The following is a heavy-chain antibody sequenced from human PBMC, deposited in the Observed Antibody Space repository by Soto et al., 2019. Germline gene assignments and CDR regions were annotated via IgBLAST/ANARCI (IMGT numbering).Heavy chain of an antibody. CDR3: AKDSGYFDWLLFDRYKKINYFDY. CDR1: GFTFSSYA. V-gene: IGHV3-23*01. CDR2: ISGSGGST. D-gene: IGHD3-9*01. J-gene: IGHJ4*02. Sequence: GGSLRLSCAASGFTFSSYAMSWVRQAPGKGLEWVSAISGSGGSTYYADSVKGRFTISRDNSKNTLYLQMNSLRAEDTAVYYCAKDSGYFDWLLFDRYKKINYFDYWGQGTLVTVSS.